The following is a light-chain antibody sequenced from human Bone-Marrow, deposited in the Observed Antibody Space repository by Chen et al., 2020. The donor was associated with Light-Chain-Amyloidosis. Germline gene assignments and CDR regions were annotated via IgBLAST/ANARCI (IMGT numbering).Light chain of an antibody. J-gene: IGLJ3*02. Sequence: SYVLTQPSSVSVAPGQTATIACGGNNIGSTRVNWYQQTPGQAPLLVGYDDSDRPSGIPERWSGSNSGNTATLTISRVEAGDEADYYGQVWDRSSDRPVFGGGTKLTVL. CDR1: NIGSTR. V-gene: IGLV3-21*02. CDR2: DDS. CDR3: QVWDRSSDRPV.